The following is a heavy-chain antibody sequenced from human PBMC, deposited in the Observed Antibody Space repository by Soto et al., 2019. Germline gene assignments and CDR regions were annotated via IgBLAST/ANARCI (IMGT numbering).Heavy chain of an antibody. CDR1: GGSISSSSYY. V-gene: IGHV4-39*01. CDR2: IYYSGST. CDR3: ARQTMIDGAYDY. Sequence: SETLSLTCTVSGGSISSSSYYWGWIRQPPGKGLEWIGSIYYSGSTYYNPSLKSRVTISVDTSKNQFSLKLSSVTAADTAVYYCARQTMIDGAYDYWGQGTLVTVSS. D-gene: IGHD3-22*01. J-gene: IGHJ4*02.